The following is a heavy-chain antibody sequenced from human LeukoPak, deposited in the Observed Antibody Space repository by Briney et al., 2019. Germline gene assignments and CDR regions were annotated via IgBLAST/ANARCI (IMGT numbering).Heavy chain of an antibody. J-gene: IGHJ4*02. CDR2: INPNSGGT. D-gene: IGHD6-13*01. Sequence: ASVKVSCKASGYTFTGYYMHWVRQAPGQGLEWMGWINPNSGGTNYAQKFQGRVTMTRDTSISTAYVELSRLRSDDTAVYYCARDVFDLRAAAGFFDYWGQGTLVTVSS. CDR1: GYTFTGYY. V-gene: IGHV1-2*02. CDR3: ARDVFDLRAAAGFFDY.